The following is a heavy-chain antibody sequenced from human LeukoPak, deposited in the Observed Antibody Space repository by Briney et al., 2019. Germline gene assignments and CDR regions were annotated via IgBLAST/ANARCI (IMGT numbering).Heavy chain of an antibody. Sequence: GGSLRLSCAASGFTFSSYAMHWVRQAPGKGLEWVAVISYDGSNKYYADSVKGRFTISGDNSKNTLYLQMNSLRAEDTAVYYCARDYDFWSGSLDAFDIWGQGTMVTVSS. CDR3: ARDYDFWSGSLDAFDI. V-gene: IGHV3-30*04. CDR1: GFTFSSYA. J-gene: IGHJ3*02. CDR2: ISYDGSNK. D-gene: IGHD3-3*01.